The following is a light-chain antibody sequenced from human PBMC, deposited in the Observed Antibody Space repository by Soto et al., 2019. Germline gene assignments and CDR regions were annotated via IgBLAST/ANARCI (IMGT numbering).Light chain of an antibody. CDR1: SSDVGSYNL. V-gene: IGLV2-23*01. CDR3: SSYAGSSTLV. J-gene: IGLJ2*01. Sequence: QSALTQPASVSGSPGQSITISCTGTSSDVGSYNLVSWYQQHPGKAPKLMIYDDSKRPSGVSNRFSGSKSGNTASLTISGLQAEDEADYRCSSYAGSSTLVFGGGTKLTVL. CDR2: DDS.